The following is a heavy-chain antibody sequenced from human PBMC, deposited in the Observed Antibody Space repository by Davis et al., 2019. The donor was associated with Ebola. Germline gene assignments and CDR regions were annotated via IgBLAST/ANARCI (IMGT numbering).Heavy chain of an antibody. CDR3: ARERITMVRGVIISDDAFDI. Sequence: GGSLRLSCAASGFTLISYAMSWVRQAPGKGLEWVSAISGSGGSTYYADSVKGRFTISRDNSKNTLYLQMNSLRAEDTAVYYCARERITMVRGVIISDDAFDIWGQGTMVTVSS. D-gene: IGHD3-10*01. CDR2: ISGSGGST. V-gene: IGHV3-23*01. J-gene: IGHJ3*02. CDR1: GFTLISYA.